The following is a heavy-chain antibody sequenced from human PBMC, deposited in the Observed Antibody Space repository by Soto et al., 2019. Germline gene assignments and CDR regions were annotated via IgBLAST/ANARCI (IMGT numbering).Heavy chain of an antibody. J-gene: IGHJ3*02. CDR3: ARDADYDSSGYYGGIGAFDI. D-gene: IGHD3-22*01. V-gene: IGHV4-61*01. CDR1: GGSVSSGSYY. CDR2: IYYSGST. Sequence: QVQLQESGPGLVKPSETLSLTCTVSGGSVSSGSYYWSWIRQPPGKGLEWIGYIYYSGSTNYNPSLKSRVTISVDTSKNQFSLKLSSVPAADTAVYYCARDADYDSSGYYGGIGAFDIWGQGTMVTVSS.